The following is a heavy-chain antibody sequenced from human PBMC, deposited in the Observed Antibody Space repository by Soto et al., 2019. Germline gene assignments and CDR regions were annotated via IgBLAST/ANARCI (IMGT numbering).Heavy chain of an antibody. Sequence: GASVKVSCKASGYTFTSYYMHWLRQASGQGLEWMGIINPSGGSTSYAQKFQGRVTMTRDTSTSTVYMELSSLRSEDTAVYYCLLWLSTGSDYWGQGTLVTVSS. J-gene: IGHJ4*02. D-gene: IGHD5-18*01. CDR2: INPSGGST. CDR1: GYTFTSYY. V-gene: IGHV1-46*01. CDR3: LLWLSTGSDY.